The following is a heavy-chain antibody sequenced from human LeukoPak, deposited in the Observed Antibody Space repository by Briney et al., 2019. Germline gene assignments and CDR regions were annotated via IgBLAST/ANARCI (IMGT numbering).Heavy chain of an antibody. J-gene: IGHJ4*02. D-gene: IGHD1-1*01. V-gene: IGHV1-2*02. CDR2: INPNSGDT. Sequence: GASVKVSCKASGYSFTGYYMHWVRQVPGQGLEWMGWINPNSGDTNYAQNFQGRVTMTRDTSISTAYMELSRLRSDDTAAYYCAREGWTTKSFDYWGQGTLVTASS. CDR1: GYSFTGYY. CDR3: AREGWTTKSFDY.